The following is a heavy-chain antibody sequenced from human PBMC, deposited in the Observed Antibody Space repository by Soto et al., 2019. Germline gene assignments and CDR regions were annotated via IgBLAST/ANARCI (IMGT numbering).Heavy chain of an antibody. V-gene: IGHV3-23*01. Sequence: PGESLKISCAASGFTFNNYAMSWVRQAPGTGLEWVSGISSGGGKTYFADSVKGRFTISRDNSKNTLYLQMNSLRAEDTAVYYCAKDIDKDGYRISPFDYWGQGTLVTVSS. CDR3: AKDIDKDGYRISPFDY. J-gene: IGHJ4*02. CDR2: ISSGGGKT. D-gene: IGHD5-12*01. CDR1: GFTFNNYA.